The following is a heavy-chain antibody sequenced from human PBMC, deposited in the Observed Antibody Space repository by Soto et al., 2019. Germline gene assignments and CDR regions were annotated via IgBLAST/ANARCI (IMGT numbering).Heavy chain of an antibody. CDR1: GGTFSSYA. Sequence: QVQLVQSGAEVKRPGSSVKVSCKASGGTFSSYAISWVRQAPGQGLEWMGGIIPIFGTANYAQKFQGRVTITADESTSTAYMELSSLRSEDTAVYYCAPRAFYYDSSGYYKGTDAFDISGQGTMVTVSS. CDR3: APRAFYYDSSGYYKGTDAFDI. J-gene: IGHJ3*02. D-gene: IGHD3-22*01. V-gene: IGHV1-69*01. CDR2: IIPIFGTA.